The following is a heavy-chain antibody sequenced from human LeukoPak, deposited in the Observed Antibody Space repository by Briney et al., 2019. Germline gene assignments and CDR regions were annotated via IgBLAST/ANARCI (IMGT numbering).Heavy chain of an antibody. V-gene: IGHV1-2*02. J-gene: IGHJ3*02. CDR3: VRDGYGGSYGFDM. CDR1: GYTFTGYY. Sequence: ASVKVSYKASGYTFTGYYMHWVRQAPGQGLEWMGWMNPKTGGTNYAQKFQDRVTMTRDTSIRTAYMDLSWLTSDDTALYYCVRDGYGGSYGFDMWGQGTMVAVSS. CDR2: MNPKTGGT. D-gene: IGHD2-15*01.